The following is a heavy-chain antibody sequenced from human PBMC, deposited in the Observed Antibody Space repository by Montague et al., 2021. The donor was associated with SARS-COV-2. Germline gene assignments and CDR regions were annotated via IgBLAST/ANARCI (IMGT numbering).Heavy chain of an antibody. CDR2: IYYTGST. CDR3: VRSNLSVMVLVVYANRGGDFDL. J-gene: IGHJ2*01. V-gene: IGHV4-39*07. Sequence: SETLSLTCTVSGGSISSSSYHWGWVRQHPGKGLEWIGSIYYTGSTYYNPSLKSRVTISLDTSKNQFSLKLSSVIAADTAVYYCVRSNLSVMVLVVYANRGGDFDLWGRGTLVTVSS. D-gene: IGHD2-8*02. CDR1: GGSISSSSYH.